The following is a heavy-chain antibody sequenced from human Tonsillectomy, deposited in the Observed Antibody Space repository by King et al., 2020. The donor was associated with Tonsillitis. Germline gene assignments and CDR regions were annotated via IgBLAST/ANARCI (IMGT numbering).Heavy chain of an antibody. J-gene: IGHJ2*01. Sequence: QLQESGPGLVKPSETLSLTCTVSGGSISSYYWSWIRQPPGKGLEWIGYIYYSGSTNYNPSLKSRVTISVDTSKNQFSLKLSSVTAADTAVYYCARTSRLPYYYYDSSGSWVWYFDQWGRGTLVTVSS. V-gene: IGHV4-59*01. CDR2: IYYSGST. CDR3: ARTSRLPYYYYDSSGSWVWYFDQ. CDR1: GGSISSYY. D-gene: IGHD3-22*01.